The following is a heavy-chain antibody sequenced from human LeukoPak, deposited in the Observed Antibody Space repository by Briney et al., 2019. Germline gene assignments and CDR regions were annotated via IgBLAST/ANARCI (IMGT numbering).Heavy chain of an antibody. CDR3: ARDIKGQYQDAFDI. J-gene: IGHJ3*02. CDR1: VVTFSSYA. CDR2: IISGGRNI. D-gene: IGHD2-2*01. V-gene: IGHV3-48*03. Sequence: GGSLRLSCAASVVTFSSYAMNCVRQAPGKGRGWGSYIISGGRNIKYADSVKGRFTISRGHAKKSVYLQMNSLRAEDTAVYYCARDIKGQYQDAFDIWGQGPMVTVSS.